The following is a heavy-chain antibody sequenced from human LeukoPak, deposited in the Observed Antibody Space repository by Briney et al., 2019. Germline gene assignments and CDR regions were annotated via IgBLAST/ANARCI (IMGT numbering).Heavy chain of an antibody. D-gene: IGHD6-13*01. J-gene: IGHJ4*02. Sequence: PSETLSLTCTVSGDSISSYYWSWIRQPPGKGLEWIGYINYSGTTDYNPSLKSRVTISVDTSKNQFSLRLSSVTAADTAVYYCARSTIAAAGIFEFWGRGTLVTVSS. CDR3: ARSTIAAAGIFEF. CDR1: GDSISSYY. CDR2: INYSGTT. V-gene: IGHV4-59*01.